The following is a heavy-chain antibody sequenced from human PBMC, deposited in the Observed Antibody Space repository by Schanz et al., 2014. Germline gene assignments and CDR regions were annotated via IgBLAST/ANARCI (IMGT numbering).Heavy chain of an antibody. CDR1: GYTFTSYG. V-gene: IGHV1-18*01. J-gene: IGHJ6*02. D-gene: IGHD6-13*01. Sequence: QVQLVQSGAEVKKPGASVKVSCKTSGYTFTSYGISWVRQAPGQGLEWMGWISAYNGNTNYAQKLQGRVTMTTDTSTSTAYMELMSLRSDDTAVYYCARDNLVSSSWYNYYGMDVWGQGTTVTVSS. CDR3: ARDNLVSSSWYNYYGMDV. CDR2: ISAYNGNT.